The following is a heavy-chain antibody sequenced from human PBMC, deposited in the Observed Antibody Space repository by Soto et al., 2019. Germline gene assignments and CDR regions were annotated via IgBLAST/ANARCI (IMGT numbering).Heavy chain of an antibody. Sequence: SVKVSCKASGGTFSSYAISWVRQAPGQGLEWMGGIIPIFGTANYAQKFQGRVTITADKSTSTAYMELSSLRSEDTAVYYCARDLDRDIVVVPAAMNYYYGMDVWGQGTTVTVSS. D-gene: IGHD2-2*01. CDR2: IIPIFGTA. V-gene: IGHV1-69*06. J-gene: IGHJ6*02. CDR3: ARDLDRDIVVVPAAMNYYYGMDV. CDR1: GGTFSSYA.